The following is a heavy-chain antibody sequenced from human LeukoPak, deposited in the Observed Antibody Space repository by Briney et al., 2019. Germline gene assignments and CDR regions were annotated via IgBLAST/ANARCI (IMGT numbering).Heavy chain of an antibody. V-gene: IGHV5-51*01. D-gene: IGHD1-26*01. CDR2: IYPGDSDT. Sequence: GDSLKISCKASGYSFTTYWIGWVRQMPGKGLEWMGIIYPGDSDTRYSPSFQGQVTISADKSISTAYLQWSSLKASDTAMYYCARHQIVGATRSPFDYWGQGTLVTVSS. J-gene: IGHJ4*02. CDR3: ARHQIVGATRSPFDY. CDR1: GYSFTTYW.